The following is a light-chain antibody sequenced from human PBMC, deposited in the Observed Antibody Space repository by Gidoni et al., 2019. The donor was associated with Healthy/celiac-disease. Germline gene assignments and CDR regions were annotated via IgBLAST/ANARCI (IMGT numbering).Light chain of an antibody. CDR3: QQRSNWPPMYT. V-gene: IGKV3-11*01. Sequence: ENVLTQSPATLSLSPGERATLSCRAIQSVSNYLAWYQQYPGQAPRLLIYDASNRATGIPARFSGSGSGTDFTLTISSLEPEDFAVYYCQQRSNWPPMYTFGQGTKLEIK. J-gene: IGKJ2*01. CDR2: DAS. CDR1: QSVSNY.